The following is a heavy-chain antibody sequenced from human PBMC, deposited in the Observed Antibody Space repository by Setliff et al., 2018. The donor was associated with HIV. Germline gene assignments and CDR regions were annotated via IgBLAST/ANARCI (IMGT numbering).Heavy chain of an antibody. V-gene: IGHV4-30-4*08. D-gene: IGHD3-22*01. Sequence: SETLSLTCTVSGGSISSGDYYWSWIRQPPGKGLEWIGNIYYSGSTYYNPSLKSRVTISVDTSKNQFSLKLTSVTAADTAVYYCARDSGYHNGLDYWGQGSLVTVSS. CDR1: GGSISSGDYY. CDR2: IYYSGST. J-gene: IGHJ4*02. CDR3: ARDSGYHNGLDY.